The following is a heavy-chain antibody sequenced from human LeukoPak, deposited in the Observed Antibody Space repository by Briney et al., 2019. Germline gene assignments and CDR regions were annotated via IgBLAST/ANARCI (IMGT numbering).Heavy chain of an antibody. CDR2: ISGSGLST. D-gene: IGHD3-16*02. CDR3: ARELYHYVWGSYRHLGY. V-gene: IGHV3-NL1*01. Sequence: GGSLRLSCAASGFTFSSYGMHWVRQVPGKGLEWVSAISGSGLSTYYADSVKGRFTISRDNSKNTLYVQMNSLRAEDTAVYYCARELYHYVWGSYRHLGYWGQGTLVTVSS. J-gene: IGHJ4*02. CDR1: GFTFSSYG.